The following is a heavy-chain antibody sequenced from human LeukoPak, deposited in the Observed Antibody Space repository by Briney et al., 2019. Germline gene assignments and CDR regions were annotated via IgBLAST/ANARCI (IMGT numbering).Heavy chain of an antibody. Sequence: PSETLSLTCAVSGGSISSSNWWSWVRQPPGKGLEWIGYIYYSGSTNYNPSLKSRVTISVDTSRNQFSLKLSSVTAADTAVYYCARGPSSIWAPFDYWGQGTLVTVSS. V-gene: IGHV4-4*02. J-gene: IGHJ4*02. D-gene: IGHD6-13*01. CDR3: ARGPSSIWAPFDY. CDR1: GGSISSSNW. CDR2: IYYSGST.